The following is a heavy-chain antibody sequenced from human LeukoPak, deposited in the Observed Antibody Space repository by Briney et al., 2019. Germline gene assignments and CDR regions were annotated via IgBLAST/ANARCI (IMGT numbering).Heavy chain of an antibody. J-gene: IGHJ4*02. V-gene: IGHV3-30*18. CDR1: GFTFSSYG. CDR2: ISYDGSNK. D-gene: IGHD5-12*01. Sequence: GGSLRLSCAASGFTFSSYGMHWVRQAPGKGLEWVAVISYDGSNKYYADSVKGRFTISRDNSKNTLYLQMNSLRAEDTAVYYCAKDRIVATILPFDYWGQGTLVTVSS. CDR3: AKDRIVATILPFDY.